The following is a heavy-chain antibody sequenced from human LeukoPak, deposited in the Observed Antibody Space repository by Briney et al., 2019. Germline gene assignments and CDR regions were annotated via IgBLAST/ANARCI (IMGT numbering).Heavy chain of an antibody. Sequence: GESLKISCKGSGYSFTSYWIGWVRQMPGKGLEWMGIIYPGDSDTRYSPSFQGQVTISADKSISTAYLQWSSLTASDTAMYYCARRYDSSGYCLDYWGQGTLVTVSS. V-gene: IGHV5-51*01. J-gene: IGHJ4*02. D-gene: IGHD3-22*01. CDR1: GYSFTSYW. CDR2: IYPGDSDT. CDR3: ARRYDSSGYCLDY.